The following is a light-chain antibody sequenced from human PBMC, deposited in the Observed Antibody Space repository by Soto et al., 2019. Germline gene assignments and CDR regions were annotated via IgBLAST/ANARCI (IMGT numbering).Light chain of an antibody. Sequence: EIVMTQSPDTLSVSPGERATLSCRASQSVSSNLAWYQQKPGQAPRLLIYDASTRAPGFPARFSGSGSGTEFTLTISSLQSEDFAVYFCQQYGVSPQSFGPGTKVEFK. J-gene: IGKJ3*01. CDR2: DAS. CDR3: QQYGVSPQS. V-gene: IGKV3-15*01. CDR1: QSVSSN.